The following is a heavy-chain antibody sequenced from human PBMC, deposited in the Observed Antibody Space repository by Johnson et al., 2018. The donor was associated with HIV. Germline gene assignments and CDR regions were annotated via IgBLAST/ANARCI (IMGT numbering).Heavy chain of an antibody. CDR2: ISYDAKHK. CDR3: ATEGGTGAFDI. V-gene: IGHV3-30*04. J-gene: IGHJ3*02. Sequence: QVQLVESGGGVVQPGRSLRLSCAASGFIFSSYAIHWVRQAPGKGLEWVAVISYDAKHKYYADSVKGRVTTSRDKSKNTLSLQMSSLRVEDTAVYYCATEGGTGAFDIWGQGKMVTVSS. CDR1: GFIFSSYA. D-gene: IGHD2-15*01.